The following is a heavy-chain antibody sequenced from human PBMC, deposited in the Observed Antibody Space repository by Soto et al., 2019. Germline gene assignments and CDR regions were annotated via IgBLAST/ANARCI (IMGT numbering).Heavy chain of an antibody. CDR3: ASHTTKQWLVSNAGT. V-gene: IGHV3-21*01. D-gene: IGHD6-19*01. Sequence: PGGSLRLSCAASGFTFNTYFMNWVRHAPGKGLEWVSSISPSSTYIYYTDSVKGRFTISRDNAKNSLFLQMNSLRAEDTAIYYCASHTTKQWLVSNAGTWGQGTLVTVSS. CDR1: GFTFNTYF. J-gene: IGHJ5*02. CDR2: ISPSSTYI.